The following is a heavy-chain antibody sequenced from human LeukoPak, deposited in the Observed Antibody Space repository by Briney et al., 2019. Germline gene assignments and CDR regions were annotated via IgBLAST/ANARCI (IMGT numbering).Heavy chain of an antibody. J-gene: IGHJ3*02. CDR3: ARRRRSSWYPVGAFDI. Sequence: SETLSLTCTVSRGSLSSYDWSWIRQPAGKGLEWIGRIYTSGSTNYNPSLKSRVTISVDKSKNQFSLKLSSVTAADTAVYYCARRRRSSWYPVGAFDIWGQGTMVTVSS. V-gene: IGHV4-4*07. D-gene: IGHD6-13*01. CDR2: IYTSGST. CDR1: RGSLSSYD.